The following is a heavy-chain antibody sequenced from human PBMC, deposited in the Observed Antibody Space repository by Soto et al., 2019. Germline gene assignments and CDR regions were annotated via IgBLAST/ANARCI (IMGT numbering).Heavy chain of an antibody. V-gene: IGHV4-30-2*01. J-gene: IGHJ5*02. CDR3: ARVSDR. CDR1: GGYIVSVVCS. Sequence: SETIRHTYAVVGGYIVSVVCSWSWIRQPPGKGLEWIGYIYHSGSTYYNPSLKSRVTISVDRSKNQFSLKLSSVSAADTAVYYCARVSDRWVQGTLVTVSS. CDR2: IYHSGST.